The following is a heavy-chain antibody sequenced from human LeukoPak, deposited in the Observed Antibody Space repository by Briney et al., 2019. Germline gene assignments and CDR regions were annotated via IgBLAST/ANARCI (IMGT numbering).Heavy chain of an antibody. CDR2: ISSSGGTT. D-gene: IGHD6-19*01. Sequence: GGSLRLSCAASGFTFSSYAMSWVRQAPGKGLEWVSTISSSGGTTYYADSVKGRFTISRDNSKNTLYLQMNSLRAEDTAVYSCAKDQWLVLDYWGQGTLVTVSS. CDR3: AKDQWLVLDY. CDR1: GFTFSSYA. V-gene: IGHV3-23*01. J-gene: IGHJ4*02.